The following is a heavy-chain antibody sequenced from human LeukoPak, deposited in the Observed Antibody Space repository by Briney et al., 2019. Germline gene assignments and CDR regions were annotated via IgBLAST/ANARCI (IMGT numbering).Heavy chain of an antibody. D-gene: IGHD6-25*01. V-gene: IGHV3-53*01. Sequence: GGSLRLSCAASGFTFSSYSMNWVRQAPGKGLEWVSIIYGGSTTYYADSVKGRFTISRDNSKNTLYLQMNSLRAEDTAFYYCARGRPIDHWGQGTLVTVSS. CDR1: GFTFSSYS. J-gene: IGHJ4*02. CDR3: ARGRPIDH. CDR2: IYGGSTT.